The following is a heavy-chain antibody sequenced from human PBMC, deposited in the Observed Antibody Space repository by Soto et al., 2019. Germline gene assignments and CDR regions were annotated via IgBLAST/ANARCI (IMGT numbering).Heavy chain of an antibody. CDR2: INAGNGNT. V-gene: IGHV1-3*01. J-gene: IGHJ5*02. CDR3: ARFRNYGDYVWFDP. D-gene: IGHD4-17*01. Sequence: ASVKVSCKASGYTLTSYAMHWVRQAPGQRLEWMGWINAGNGNTKYSQKFQGRVTITRDTSASTAYMELSSLRSEDTAVYYCARFRNYGDYVWFDPWGQGTLVTVSS. CDR1: GYTLTSYA.